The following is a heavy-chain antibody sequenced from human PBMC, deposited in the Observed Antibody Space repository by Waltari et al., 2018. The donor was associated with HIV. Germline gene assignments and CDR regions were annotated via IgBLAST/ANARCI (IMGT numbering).Heavy chain of an antibody. CDR2: IIPIFGTA. V-gene: IGHV1-69*01. D-gene: IGHD2-15*01. J-gene: IGHJ5*02. Sequence: QVQLVQSGAEVKKPGSSVKVSCKASGGTFSSYAISWVRQAPGQGLEWMGGIIPIFGTANYAQKFQGRVTITADESTSTAYMELSSLRSEDTAVYYCARDGGYCSGGSCYSSWFDPWGQGTLVTVSS. CDR3: ARDGGYCSGGSCYSSWFDP. CDR1: GGTFSSYA.